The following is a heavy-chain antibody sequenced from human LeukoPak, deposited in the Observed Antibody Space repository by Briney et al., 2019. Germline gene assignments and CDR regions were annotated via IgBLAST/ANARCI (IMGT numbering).Heavy chain of an antibody. D-gene: IGHD5-12*01. Sequence: PGGSLRLSCAVAGFTFSSYWMSWVRQAPGKGLEWVANIKQDGSEKYYVDSVKGRFTNSRDNAKNSLFLQMNSLRAEDTAVYYCARDRVDRSRWFDSWGQGTLVTVSS. CDR1: GFTFSSYW. CDR3: ARDRVDRSRWFDS. J-gene: IGHJ5*01. CDR2: IKQDGSEK. V-gene: IGHV3-7*03.